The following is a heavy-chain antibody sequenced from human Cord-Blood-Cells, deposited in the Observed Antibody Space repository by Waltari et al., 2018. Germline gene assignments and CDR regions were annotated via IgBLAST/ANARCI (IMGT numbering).Heavy chain of an antibody. J-gene: IGHJ4*02. D-gene: IGHD6-6*01. V-gene: IGHV1-24*01. CDR1: GYTLTELS. CDR3: ATRVLPARAARDDY. CDR2: FNTKDGET. Sequence: QVQLVQSGAEVKKPGASVKVSCKVSGYTLTELSMHWVRQAPGKGLEWMGGFNTKDGETIYAQKFQGRVTRTEDTSTDPAYMDLSRLRSEDTAVYYCATRVLPARAARDDYWGQGTLVTVSS.